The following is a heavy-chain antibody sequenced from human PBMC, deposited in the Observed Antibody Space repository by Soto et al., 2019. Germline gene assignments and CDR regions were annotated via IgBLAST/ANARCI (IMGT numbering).Heavy chain of an antibody. CDR2: ISVYNGNT. CDR1: GYTFFNYG. Sequence: QVQLVQSGAEVKKPGASVKVSCKASGYTFFNYGVTWVRQAPGQGLEWMGWISVYNGNTNYAQKLQGRVTLTTDISTSTAYMELRSLTSDETGVYYCARDSLSGTDAFDIWGQGTMVTVSS. D-gene: IGHD1-26*01. V-gene: IGHV1-18*01. J-gene: IGHJ3*02. CDR3: ARDSLSGTDAFDI.